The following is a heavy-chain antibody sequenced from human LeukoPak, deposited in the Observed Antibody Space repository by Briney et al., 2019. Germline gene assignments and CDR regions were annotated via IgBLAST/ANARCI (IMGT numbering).Heavy chain of an antibody. CDR2: VRGKTNNYAT. J-gene: IGHJ5*02. V-gene: IGHV3-73*01. CDR1: GFTFTGPS. CDR3: TSHAAFDP. Sequence: GGSLTLSCAASGFTFTGPSIHWVRQTSGKGMEWLGRVRGKTNNYATEYAASLRGRFTISRDDSRNTVYLQMNSLKIEDTAVYYCTSHAAFDPWGQGTLVTVSS.